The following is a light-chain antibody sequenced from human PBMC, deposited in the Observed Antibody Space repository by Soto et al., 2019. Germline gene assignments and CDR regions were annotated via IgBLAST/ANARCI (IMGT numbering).Light chain of an antibody. CDR2: GAS. V-gene: IGKV3-20*01. CDR1: QSVRSNS. CDR3: QQYGTSPLT. J-gene: IGKJ4*01. Sequence: EIVLAQCPRTLSLSPGESATLSCTASQSVRSNSLAWYQQKPGQAPRLLMFGASGRATGTPPRFSGRGSGTDFTLTISRLEPEDFAVYYCQQYGTSPLTFGGGTKVDI.